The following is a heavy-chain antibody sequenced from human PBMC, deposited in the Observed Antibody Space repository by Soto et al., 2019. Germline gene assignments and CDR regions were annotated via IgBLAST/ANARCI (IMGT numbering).Heavy chain of an antibody. J-gene: IGHJ6*02. Sequence: PGGSLRLSCAASGFICSSYDMSWVRQAPGKGLEWVSTILVGGSTHYEDSVKGRFTISRDTSKNTVYLQMSSLKASDTAMYYCAIPSPADYSNLMHYYYGMDVWGQGTTVTVSS. CDR1: GFICSSYD. D-gene: IGHD4-4*01. CDR2: ILVGGST. V-gene: IGHV3-23*01. CDR3: AIPSPADYSNLMHYYYGMDV.